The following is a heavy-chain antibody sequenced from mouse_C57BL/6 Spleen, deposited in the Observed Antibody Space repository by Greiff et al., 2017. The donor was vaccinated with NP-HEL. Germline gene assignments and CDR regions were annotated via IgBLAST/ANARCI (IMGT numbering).Heavy chain of an antibody. D-gene: IGHD2-1*01. CDR3: GREAYVNYEY. CDR1: GYTFTSYW. J-gene: IGHJ2*01. CDR2: IHPNSGST. V-gene: IGHV1-64*01. Sequence: VQLQQPGAELVKPGASVKLSCKASGYTFTSYWMHWVKQRPGQGLEWIGMIHPNSGSTNYNQKFKSKATLTVDKSSSTAYMQLSSLTSEDSSVYYCGREAYVNYEYWGQGTTLTVSS.